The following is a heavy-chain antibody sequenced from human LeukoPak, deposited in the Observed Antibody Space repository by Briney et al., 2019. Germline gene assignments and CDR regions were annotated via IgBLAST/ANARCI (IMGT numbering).Heavy chain of an antibody. D-gene: IGHD4-17*01. J-gene: IGHJ5*02. Sequence: SETLSLTCTVSGGSISSGDYYWSWIRQPPGKGLEWIGYIYYSGSTYYNPSLESRITISVDTSKNQFSLKLSSVTAADTAVYYCATVSTVTTENWFDPWGQGTLVTVSS. CDR3: ATVSTVTTENWFDP. CDR1: GGSISSGDYY. V-gene: IGHV4-30-4*01. CDR2: IYYSGST.